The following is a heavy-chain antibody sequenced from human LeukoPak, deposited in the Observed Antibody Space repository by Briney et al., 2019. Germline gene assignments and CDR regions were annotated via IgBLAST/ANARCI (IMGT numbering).Heavy chain of an antibody. J-gene: IGHJ4*02. V-gene: IGHV3-74*01. CDR2: INSDGSST. CDR3: ARGAPKYYYDSSGYYYLTDY. D-gene: IGHD3-22*01. CDR1: GFTFSSYW. Sequence: GGSLRLSCAASGFTFSSYWMHWVRQAPGKGLVWVSRINSDGSSTSYADSVKGRFTISRDNAKNTLYLQMNSLRAEDTAVYYCARGAPKYYYDSSGYYYLTDYWGQGTLVTVSS.